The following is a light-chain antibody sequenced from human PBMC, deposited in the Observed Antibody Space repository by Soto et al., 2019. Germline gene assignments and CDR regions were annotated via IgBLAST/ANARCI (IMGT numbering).Light chain of an antibody. CDR1: QSISDW. V-gene: IGKV1-5*03. CDR2: KAS. CDR3: QHYNNYPWT. Sequence: IHVTQSPASLSASKGDRVRITCRASQSISDWLAWYQQKPGKAPKLLIYKASRLESGVPSRFSGSGSGTEFTLTISSLQPDDFATYYCQHYNNYPWTFGQGTKVDI. J-gene: IGKJ1*01.